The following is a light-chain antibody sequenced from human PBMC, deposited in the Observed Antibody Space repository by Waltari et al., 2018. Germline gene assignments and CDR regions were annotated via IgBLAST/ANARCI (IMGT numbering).Light chain of an antibody. J-gene: IGKJ1*01. V-gene: IGKV3-15*01. CDR1: QSVSSN. CDR2: GAS. Sequence: EIVMTQSPATLSVSPGERATLSCRASQSVSSNLAWYQQKPGQAPRLLIYGASTRATGIPARFSGSGSGTESTLTISSLQSEDFAVYYCRQYNNWPLFGQGTKVEIK. CDR3: RQYNNWPL.